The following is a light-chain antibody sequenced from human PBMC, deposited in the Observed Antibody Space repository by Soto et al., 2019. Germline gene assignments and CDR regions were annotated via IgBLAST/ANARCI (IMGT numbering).Light chain of an antibody. CDR1: DNIDTW. CDR3: QPYNSYYRT. CDR2: KAS. Sequence: DIQMTQSPSTLSASVGDRVAITCRASDNIDTWVAWYQQKPREAPKLLIYKASKLENGDPSRFAGFGSGTEFTLSIASLQHDDSETYYCQPYNSYYRTLRQGTKVDIK. J-gene: IGKJ1*01. V-gene: IGKV1-5*03.